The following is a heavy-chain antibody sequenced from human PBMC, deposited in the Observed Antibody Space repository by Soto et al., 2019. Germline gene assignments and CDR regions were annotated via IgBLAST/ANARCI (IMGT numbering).Heavy chain of an antibody. V-gene: IGHV3-30*18. Sequence: PGGSLRLSCAASGFTFSSYGMHWVRQAPGKGLEWVAVISYDGSNKYYADSVKGRFTISRDNSKNTLYLQMNSLRAEDTAVYYCAKDRNWNSYAFDIWGQGTMVTVSS. CDR1: GFTFSSYG. CDR3: AKDRNWNSYAFDI. CDR2: ISYDGSNK. J-gene: IGHJ3*02. D-gene: IGHD1-7*01.